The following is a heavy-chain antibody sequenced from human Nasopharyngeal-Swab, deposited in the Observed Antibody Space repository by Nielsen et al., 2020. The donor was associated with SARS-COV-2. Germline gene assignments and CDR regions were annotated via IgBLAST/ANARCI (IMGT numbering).Heavy chain of an antibody. J-gene: IGHJ6*02. CDR1: GYTFTGYY. D-gene: IGHD6-13*01. CDR2: IIPIFGTA. CDR3: AREDSSRSYYYYGMDV. V-gene: IGHV1-69*01. Sequence: VKVSCKASGYTFTGYYMHWVRQAPGQGLEWMGRIIPIFGTANYAQKFQGRVTITADESTSTAYVELSSLRSEDTAVYYCAREDSSRSYYYYGMDVWGQGTTVTVSS.